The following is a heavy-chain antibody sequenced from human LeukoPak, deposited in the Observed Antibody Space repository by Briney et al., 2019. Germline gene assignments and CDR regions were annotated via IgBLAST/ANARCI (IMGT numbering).Heavy chain of an antibody. CDR1: GFTFSSYG. V-gene: IGHV3-30*18. CDR2: ISYDGSNK. CDR3: AKDHARYGDYYYDGMDV. J-gene: IGHJ6*02. D-gene: IGHD4-17*01. Sequence: GTSLTLSCAASGFTFSSYGMHWARQAPGKGLEWVADISYDGSNKYYADSVKGRFTISRDNSKNTLYLQMNSLRAEDTAVYYCAKDHARYGDYYYDGMDVWGQGTTVTVSS.